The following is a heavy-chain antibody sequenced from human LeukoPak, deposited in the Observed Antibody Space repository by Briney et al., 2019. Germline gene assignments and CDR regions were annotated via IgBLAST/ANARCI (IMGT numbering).Heavy chain of an antibody. J-gene: IGHJ6*03. Sequence: GGSLRLSCAASGFTFSDYSMNWVRQAPGRGLEWVSSISSSGTYIYYADSLKGRFTISRDNAKNSLYLQMNSLRAEDTAVYYCAASSSHYYYYMDVWGKGTTVTISS. V-gene: IGHV3-21*01. CDR3: AASSSHYYYYMDV. CDR1: GFTFSDYS. CDR2: ISSSGTYI. D-gene: IGHD2-2*01.